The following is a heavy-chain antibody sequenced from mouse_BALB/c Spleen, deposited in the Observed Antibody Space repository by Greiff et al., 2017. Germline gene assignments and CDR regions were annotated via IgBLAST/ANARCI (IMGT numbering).Heavy chain of an antibody. D-gene: IGHD2-10*02. CDR2: INSNGGST. CDR3: AREGYGNYYYAMDY. CDR1: GFTFSSYG. J-gene: IGHJ4*01. V-gene: IGHV5-6-3*01. Sequence: EVQVVESGGGLVQPGGSLKLSCAASGFTFSSYGMSWVRQTPDKRLELVATINSNGGSTYYPDSVKGRFTISRDNAKNTLYLQMSSLKSEDTAMYYCAREGYGNYYYAMDYWGQGTSVTVSS.